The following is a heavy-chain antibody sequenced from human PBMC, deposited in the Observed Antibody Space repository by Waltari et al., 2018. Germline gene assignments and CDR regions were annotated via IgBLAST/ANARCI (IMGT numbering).Heavy chain of an antibody. D-gene: IGHD2-2*01. CDR3: ARGRTDQLLIGAFDI. J-gene: IGHJ3*02. CDR2: IDTSGST. V-gene: IGHV4-4*07. Sequence: QLQLQASGPRLVTPSETLSITCPVSGCLISSYYWTWIRQPAGKGREWIGRIDTSGSTNNNPSLKSRVTMSVDTSKNQFSLKLSSVTAADTAVYYCARGRTDQLLIGAFDIWGQGTMVTVSS. CDR1: GCLISSYY.